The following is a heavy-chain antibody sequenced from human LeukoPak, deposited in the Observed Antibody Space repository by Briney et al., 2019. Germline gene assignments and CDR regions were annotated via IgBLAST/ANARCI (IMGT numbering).Heavy chain of an antibody. D-gene: IGHD1-1*01. CDR3: AREGVDWNHSVYYFDY. CDR2: INPNSRGT. J-gene: IGHJ4*02. CDR1: GYTFTGYY. Sequence: GASVKVSCKASGYTFTGYYMHWVLQAPGQGLEWMGWINPNSRGTNYAQKFQGRVTMTRDTSISTAYMELSRLRSDDTAVYYCAREGVDWNHSVYYFDYWGQGTLVTVSS. V-gene: IGHV1-2*02.